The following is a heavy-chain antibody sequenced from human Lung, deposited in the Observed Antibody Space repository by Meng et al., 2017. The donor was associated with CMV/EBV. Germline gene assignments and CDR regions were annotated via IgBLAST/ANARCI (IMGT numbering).Heavy chain of an antibody. CDR2: ISNTGGNT. Sequence: GGSLRLSCAASGFTFSNIAMAWVRQAPGKGLEWVSGISNTGGNTYYADSVKGRFTISRDNSKNTLYLQMNSLRAEDTAVYYCAKFRGGIYYVYYFDYWGQGTLVXVSS. CDR3: AKFRGGIYYVYYFDY. V-gene: IGHV3-23*01. D-gene: IGHD1-26*01. J-gene: IGHJ4*02. CDR1: GFTFSNIA.